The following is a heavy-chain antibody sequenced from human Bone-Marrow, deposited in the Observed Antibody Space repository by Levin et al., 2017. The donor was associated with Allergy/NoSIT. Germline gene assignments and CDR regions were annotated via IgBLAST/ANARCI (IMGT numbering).Heavy chain of an antibody. D-gene: IGHD2-15*01. CDR3: GRHPGYCGSGRCYVQIEN. Sequence: SETLSLTCTVSGGSVSSGSYYWSWIRQPPGKGLEWVGYIHYTGNSNYNPSLKSRVTMSVDTSKNQFSLKVTSVTAADTAVYYCGRHPGYCGSGRCYVQIENWGQGTLVTVSS. J-gene: IGHJ4*02. V-gene: IGHV4-61*01. CDR1: GGSVSSGSYY. CDR2: IHYTGNS.